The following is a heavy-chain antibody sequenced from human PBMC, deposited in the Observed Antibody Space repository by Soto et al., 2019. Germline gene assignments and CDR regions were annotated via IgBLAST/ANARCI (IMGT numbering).Heavy chain of an antibody. D-gene: IGHD3-22*01. V-gene: IGHV3-48*02. CDR1: GFIFSSYS. Sequence: PGGSLRLSCAASGFIFSSYSMSWVRQAPGKGPEWVSYIKSSSNNIYYADSVKGRFTISRDNAKNSLYLQMGSLRDEDTAVYYCAKVYYYDGSALFGYWGQGTLVTVSS. CDR3: AKVYYYDGSALFGY. J-gene: IGHJ4*02. CDR2: IKSSSNNI.